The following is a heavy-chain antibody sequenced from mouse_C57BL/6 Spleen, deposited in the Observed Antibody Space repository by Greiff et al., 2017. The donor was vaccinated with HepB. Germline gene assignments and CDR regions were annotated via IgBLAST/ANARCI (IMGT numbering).Heavy chain of an antibody. CDR3: ARYDGYLRDMDY. J-gene: IGHJ4*01. Sequence: VQRVESGPGLVQPSQSLSITCTVSGFSLTSYGVHWVRQSPGKGLEWLGVIWRGGSTDYNAAFMSRLSITKDNSKSQVFFKMNSLQADDTAIYYCARYDGYLRDMDYWGQGTSVTVSS. CDR2: IWRGGST. CDR1: GFSLTSYG. D-gene: IGHD2-3*01. V-gene: IGHV2-5*01.